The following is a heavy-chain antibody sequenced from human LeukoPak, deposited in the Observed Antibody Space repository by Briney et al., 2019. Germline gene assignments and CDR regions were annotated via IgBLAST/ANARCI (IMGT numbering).Heavy chain of an antibody. CDR1: GGSFSGYY. V-gene: IGHV4-34*01. D-gene: IGHD3-3*01. CDR3: ARVVGYDFWSGYYDAYNWFDP. Sequence: PSETLSLTCAVYGGSFSGYYWSWIRQPPGKGLEWIGEINHSGSTNYNPSLKSRVTISVDTSKNQFSLKLSSVTAADTAVYYCARVVGYDFWSGYYDAYNWFDPSRQGTLVTVSS. CDR2: INHSGST. J-gene: IGHJ5*02.